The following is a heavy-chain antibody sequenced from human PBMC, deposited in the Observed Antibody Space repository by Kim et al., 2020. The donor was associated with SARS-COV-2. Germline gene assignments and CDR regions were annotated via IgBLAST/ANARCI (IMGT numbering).Heavy chain of an antibody. Sequence: GGSLRLSCAASGFTFSTYATTWVRQAPGKGLEWVSTIGSSGGDTYYADSVKGRFTISRDNSRTTLFLQMNSLRVDDTGLYYCAKDRPADYTISRPGYNWFDPWGQGTLVTISS. D-gene: IGHD2-2*02. J-gene: IGHJ5*02. V-gene: IGHV3-23*01. CDR3: AKDRPADYTISRPGYNWFDP. CDR2: IGSSGGDT. CDR1: GFTFSTYA.